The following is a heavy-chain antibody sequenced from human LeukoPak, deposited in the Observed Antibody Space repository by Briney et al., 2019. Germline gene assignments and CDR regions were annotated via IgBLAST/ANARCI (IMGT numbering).Heavy chain of an antibody. CDR1: GYTLTELS. D-gene: IGHD3-9*01. CDR2: FDPEDGET. V-gene: IGHV1-24*01. Sequence: ASVKVSCKVSGYTLTELSMHWVRQAPGKGLEWMGGFDPEDGETIYAQKFQGRVTMTEGTSTDTAYMELSSLRSEDTAVYYCATGKYFDWPNFDYWGQGTLVTVSS. J-gene: IGHJ4*02. CDR3: ATGKYFDWPNFDY.